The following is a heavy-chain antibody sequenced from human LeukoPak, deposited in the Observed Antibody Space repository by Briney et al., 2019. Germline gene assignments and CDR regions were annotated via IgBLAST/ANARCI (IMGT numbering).Heavy chain of an antibody. CDR2: ITYNGSNK. CDR1: GFTFSSYA. V-gene: IGHV3-30*04. J-gene: IGHJ4*02. D-gene: IGHD3-16*01. CDR3: TRDSLRYAMDY. Sequence: PGRSLRLSCAASGFTFSSYAMHWVRQAPGKGLEWVSAITYNGSNKYYADSVKGRFTISRDNSKNTLYLQMNSLRAEDTAVYYCTRDSLRYAMDYWGQGTLVTVSS.